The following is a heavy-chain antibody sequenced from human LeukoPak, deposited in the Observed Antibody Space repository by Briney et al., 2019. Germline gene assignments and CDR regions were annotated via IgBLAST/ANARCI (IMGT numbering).Heavy chain of an antibody. CDR3: ARGPGRGFDI. Sequence: SVKVSCKASGGTFRSYTISWVRQAPGQGLEWMGGIIVIFGTANYAQKFQGRVTITADESTSTAYMGLSSLRSEDTAVYYCARGPGRGFDIWGQGTMVTVSS. J-gene: IGHJ3*02. CDR1: GGTFRSYT. V-gene: IGHV1-69*13. D-gene: IGHD7-27*01. CDR2: IIVIFGTA.